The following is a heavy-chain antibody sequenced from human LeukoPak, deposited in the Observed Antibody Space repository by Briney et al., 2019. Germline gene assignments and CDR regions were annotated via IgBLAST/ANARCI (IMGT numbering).Heavy chain of an antibody. CDR2: IYYTGGT. CDR1: GGSTSNSSYY. V-gene: IGHV4-39*07. CDR3: AREVVGYCSSTSCYTHVSP. D-gene: IGHD2-2*02. J-gene: IGHJ5*02. Sequence: SETLSLTCTVSGGSTSNSSYYWGWIRQPPGKGLEWIGTIYYTGGTYYNPSLKSRVTISVDTSKNQFSLKLSSVTAADTAVYYCAREVVGYCSSTSCYTHVSPWGQGTLVTVSS.